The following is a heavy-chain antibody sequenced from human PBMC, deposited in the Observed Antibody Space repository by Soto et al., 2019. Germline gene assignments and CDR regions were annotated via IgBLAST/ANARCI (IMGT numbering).Heavy chain of an antibody. Sequence: PGGSLRLSCAASGFNFNKYSMNWVRQAPGKGLEWVSYISSTGVAIYYADSVQGRFTISSDNAKNSLYLQMDTLRPEDTAVYYCARDIIVTPPGPDAFDVWGQGTMVTVSS. J-gene: IGHJ3*01. V-gene: IGHV3-48*01. CDR2: ISSTGVAI. CDR1: GFNFNKYS. CDR3: ARDIIVTPPGPDAFDV. D-gene: IGHD2-2*01.